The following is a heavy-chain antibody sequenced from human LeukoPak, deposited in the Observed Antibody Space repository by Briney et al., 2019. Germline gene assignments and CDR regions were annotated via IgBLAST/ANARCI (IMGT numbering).Heavy chain of an antibody. D-gene: IGHD1-26*01. V-gene: IGHV3-23*01. J-gene: IGHJ4*02. CDR3: AKRGAEVGATVAPGDY. Sequence: PGGSLRLSCAASGFTFSNYAMSWVRQAPGKGLEWVSALSGSAGSTYYADSVTGRFTISRDNSKNTLYLQMNSLRAEDTAVYYCAKRGAEVGATVAPGDYWGQGTLVTVSS. CDR1: GFTFSNYA. CDR2: LSGSAGST.